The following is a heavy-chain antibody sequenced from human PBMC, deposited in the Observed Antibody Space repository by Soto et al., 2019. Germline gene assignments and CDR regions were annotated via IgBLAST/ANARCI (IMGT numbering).Heavy chain of an antibody. CDR1: GFTFSSYA. Sequence: AGGSLRLSCSASGFTFSSYAMHWVRQAPGKGLEYVSAISSNGGSTYYADSVKGRFTISRDNSKNTLYLQMSSLRAEDTAVYYCVKGYCSSTSCYQVIPIWGQGTLVTVSS. V-gene: IGHV3-64D*06. J-gene: IGHJ4*02. CDR3: VKGYCSSTSCYQVIPI. CDR2: ISSNGGST. D-gene: IGHD2-2*01.